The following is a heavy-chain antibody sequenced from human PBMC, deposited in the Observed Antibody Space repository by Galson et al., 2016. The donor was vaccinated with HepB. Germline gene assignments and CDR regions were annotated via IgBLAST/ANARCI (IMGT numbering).Heavy chain of an antibody. CDR1: GGSFSYSY. V-gene: IGHV4-34*01. CDR3: ARGGRPRI. Sequence: SETLSLTCAVYGGSFSYSYWSWIRQPPGKGLEWIGEINHSGNTNYNPSLKSRVTISVDTSKNQFSLKLSSVTAADTAVYYCARGGRPRIWGQGTMVTVSS. J-gene: IGHJ3*02. CDR2: INHSGNT. D-gene: IGHD3-10*01.